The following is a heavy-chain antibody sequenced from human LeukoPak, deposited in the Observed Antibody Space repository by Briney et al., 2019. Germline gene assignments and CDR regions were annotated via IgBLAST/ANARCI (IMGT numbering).Heavy chain of an antibody. D-gene: IGHD6-19*01. CDR1: GFTFSSYE. V-gene: IGHV3-48*03. J-gene: IGHJ4*02. CDR3: ARLKAVAGMNLPLDY. Sequence: GGSLRLSCAASGFTFSSYEMNWVRQAPGKGLEWVSYIDSGRGSSTNYADSVKGRFTISRDNSKNTLYLQMNSLRAEDTAVYYCARLKAVAGMNLPLDYWGQGTLVTVSS. CDR2: IDSGRGSST.